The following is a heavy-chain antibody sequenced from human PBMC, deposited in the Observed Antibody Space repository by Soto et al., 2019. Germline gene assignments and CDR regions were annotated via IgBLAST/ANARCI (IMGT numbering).Heavy chain of an antibody. CDR1: GYTFTSYG. Sequence: ASVKVSCKASGYTFTSYGISWVRQAPGQGLEWMGWISAYNGNTNYAQKFQGRVTITADESTSTAYMELSSLRSEDTAVYYCARAGCSSTSCYTSYYYYGMDVRGQGTTVTVSS. D-gene: IGHD2-2*02. CDR3: ARAGCSSTSCYTSYYYYGMDV. V-gene: IGHV1-18*04. J-gene: IGHJ6*02. CDR2: ISAYNGNT.